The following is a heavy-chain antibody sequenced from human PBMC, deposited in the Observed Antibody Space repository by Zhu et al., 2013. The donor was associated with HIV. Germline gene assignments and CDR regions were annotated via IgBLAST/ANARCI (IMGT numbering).Heavy chain of an antibody. Sequence: QVQLVQSGAEVKKPGSSVKVSCKASGGTFSSYAISWVRQAPGQGLEWMGGIIPIFGTANYAQKFQGRVTITADESTSTAYMELSSLRSEDTAVYYCARDRPSSIAARPNYYGMDVWGPRGPRVTGLL. V-gene: IGHV1-69*01. J-gene: IGHJ6*01. CDR3: ARDRPSSIAARPNYYGMDV. CDR1: GGTFSSYA. CDR2: IIPIFGTA. D-gene: IGHD6-6*01.